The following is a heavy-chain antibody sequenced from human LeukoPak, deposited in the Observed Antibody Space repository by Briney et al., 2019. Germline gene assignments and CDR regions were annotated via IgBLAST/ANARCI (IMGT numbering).Heavy chain of an antibody. CDR2: INAGNGNT. D-gene: IGHD4-11*01. J-gene: IGHJ6*02. CDR3: ASSHDMTTWLDV. Sequence: ASVKVSCKASGYTFTSYAIHWVRRAPGQRLEWMGWINAGNGNTKYSQKFQGRVTITRDTSASTAYMELSSLRSEDTAVYYCASSHDMTTWLDVWGQGTTVTVSS. V-gene: IGHV1-3*01. CDR1: GYTFTSYA.